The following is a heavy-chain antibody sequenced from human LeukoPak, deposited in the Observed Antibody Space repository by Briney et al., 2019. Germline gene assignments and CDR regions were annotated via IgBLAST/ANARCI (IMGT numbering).Heavy chain of an antibody. D-gene: IGHD1-26*01. CDR2: IYTSGST. J-gene: IGHJ4*02. Sequence: SETLSLTCTVSGVSISSYYWSWIRQPAGKGLEWIGRIYTSGSTNYNPSLKSRVTISVDTSKNQFSLKLSSVTAADTAVYYCARHRGSYGQFDYWGQETLVTVSS. CDR3: ARHRGSYGQFDY. CDR1: GVSISSYY. V-gene: IGHV4-4*07.